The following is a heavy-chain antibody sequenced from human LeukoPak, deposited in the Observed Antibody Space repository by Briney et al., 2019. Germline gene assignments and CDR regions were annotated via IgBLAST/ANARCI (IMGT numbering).Heavy chain of an antibody. Sequence: PGGSLRLSCAASGFTFSGSARHWVRQASGKGLEWVGRIRSKANSYATAYAASVKGRFTISRDDSKNTAYLQMNSLKTEDTAVYYCTSVLPGYSSGWFDWGQGTLLTVSS. CDR3: TSVLPGYSSGWFD. J-gene: IGHJ4*02. CDR1: GFTFSGSA. D-gene: IGHD6-19*01. CDR2: IRSKANSYAT. V-gene: IGHV3-73*01.